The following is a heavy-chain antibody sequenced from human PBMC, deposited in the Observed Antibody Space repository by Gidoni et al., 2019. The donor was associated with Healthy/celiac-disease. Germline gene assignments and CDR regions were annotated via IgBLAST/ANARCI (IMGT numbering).Heavy chain of an antibody. J-gene: IGHJ4*02. V-gene: IGHV4-31*03. CDR1: GGSISRGGYY. CDR3: ATSTVTKYYLDY. Sequence: QVPLQESGPGLVKPSPTLSLTCTISGGSISRGGYYWSWVLQHPGKGLEWIGAIYYSGSTYYNPPLKSRVTISVDTSKNPFALKLCAVTAADTAVYYCATSTVTKYYLDYWGQGTLVTVPS. CDR2: IYYSGST. D-gene: IGHD4-17*01.